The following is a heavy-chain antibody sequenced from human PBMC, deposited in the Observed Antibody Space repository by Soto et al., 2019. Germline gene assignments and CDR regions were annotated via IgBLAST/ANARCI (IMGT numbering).Heavy chain of an antibody. V-gene: IGHV5-10-1*01. Sequence: PGESLKISCKGSGYSFTSYWISWVRQMPGKGLEWMGRIDPSDSYTNYSPSFQGHVTISADKSISTAYLQWSSLKASDTAMYYCASGLSYSSGWYYWGQGTLVTVSS. J-gene: IGHJ4*02. CDR3: ASGLSYSSGWYY. CDR1: GYSFTSYW. D-gene: IGHD6-19*01. CDR2: IDPSDSYT.